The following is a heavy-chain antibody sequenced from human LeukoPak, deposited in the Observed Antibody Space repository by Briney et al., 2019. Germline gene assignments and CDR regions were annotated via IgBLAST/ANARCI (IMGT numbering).Heavy chain of an antibody. CDR1: GGSIRNTNDY. J-gene: IGHJ4*02. D-gene: IGHD2-2*01. CDR2: INHSGST. CDR3: ARESTSSRFRSDY. V-gene: IGHV4-39*07. Sequence: SETLSLTCTVSGGSIRNTNDYWGWIRQPPGEGLEWIGEINHSGSTNYNPSLKSRVTISVDTSKNQFSLKLSSVTAADTAVYYCARESTSSRFRSDYWGQGTLVTVSS.